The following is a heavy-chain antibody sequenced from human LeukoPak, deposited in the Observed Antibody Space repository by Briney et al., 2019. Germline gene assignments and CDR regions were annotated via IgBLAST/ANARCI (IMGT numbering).Heavy chain of an antibody. CDR3: ARVLEPYYYYMDV. CDR1: GGSISSGGYY. CDR2: IYYSGST. J-gene: IGHJ6*03. V-gene: IGHV4-31*03. D-gene: IGHD1-1*01. Sequence: SETLSLTCTVSGGSISSGGYYWSWIRQHPGKGLEWIGYIYYSGSTYYNPSLKSRVTISVDTSKNQFSLKLSSVTAADTAVYYCARVLEPYYYYMDVWGKGTTVTVSS.